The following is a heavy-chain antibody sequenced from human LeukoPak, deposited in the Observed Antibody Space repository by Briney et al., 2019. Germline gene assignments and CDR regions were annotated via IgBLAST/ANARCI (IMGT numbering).Heavy chain of an antibody. V-gene: IGHV5-51*01. J-gene: IGHJ4*02. CDR1: GSISSNYW. CDR3: TVGPLRFIY. D-gene: IGHD3-10*01. CDR2: IYPGDSDT. Sequence: GESLLISCISSGSISSNYWSGLGRQMPGKGLEWMGIIYPGDSDTRYSPSFQGQVTISANKSISSAYLQWSSLKASDTALYYCTVGPLRFIYWAQGTLFTVSS.